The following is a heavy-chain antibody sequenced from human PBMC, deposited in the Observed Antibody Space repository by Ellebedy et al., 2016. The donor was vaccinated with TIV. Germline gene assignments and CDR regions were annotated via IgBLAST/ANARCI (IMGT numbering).Heavy chain of an antibody. CDR2: IYSGGST. V-gene: IGHV3-53*01. CDR1: GFTVSSNY. J-gene: IGHJ4*02. D-gene: IGHD1-26*01. CDR3: ARDSSGVGGLDY. Sequence: GESLKISCAASGFTVSSNYMSWVRQAPGKGLEWVSVIYSGGSTYYADSVKGRFTISRDNSKNTLYLQMNSLRAEDTAVYYCARDSSGVGGLDYWGQGTLVTVSS.